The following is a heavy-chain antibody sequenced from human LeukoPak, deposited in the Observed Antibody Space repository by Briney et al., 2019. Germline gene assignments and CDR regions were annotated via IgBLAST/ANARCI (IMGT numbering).Heavy chain of an antibody. CDR3: ATELAGGSYDY. D-gene: IGHD1-26*01. CDR1: GGSVSSRNYY. Sequence: SETLSLPCTVSGGSVSSRNYYWGWIRQPPGKGLEWIGNWYYSGSTYYNPSLKSRLTLPVERYKNQLSLKLSPVTEGHTAVYYCATELAGGSYDYWGQGILVTVSS. V-gene: IGHV4-39*07. CDR2: WYYSGST. J-gene: IGHJ4*01.